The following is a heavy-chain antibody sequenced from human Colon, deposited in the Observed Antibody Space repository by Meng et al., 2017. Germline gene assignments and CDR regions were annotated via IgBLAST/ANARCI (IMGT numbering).Heavy chain of an antibody. CDR3: ARHGGWHFDY. D-gene: IGHD6-19*01. V-gene: IGHV4-4*02. J-gene: IGHJ4*02. CDR1: GGSISSSQW. Sequence: QVQRQESGPGLAGPSGTLSLTCEVSGGSISSSQWWSWVRQPPGKGLEWIGQIYLGGSPAYSPSLESRITMSVDKSNNQFSLRLRSVTAADTAVYYCARHGGWHFDYWGQGTLVTVSS. CDR2: IYLGGSP.